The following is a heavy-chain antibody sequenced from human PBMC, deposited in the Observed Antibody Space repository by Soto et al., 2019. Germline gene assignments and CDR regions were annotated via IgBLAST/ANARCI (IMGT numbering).Heavy chain of an antibody. D-gene: IGHD2-21*01. CDR2: MSPGNSDI. CDR3: AGQGRTSASSDF. Sequence: GESLKISCRGFGYTFNTYWIGWVRQMPGKGLEWMGVMSPGNSDIRYSPAFQGQVSISADMSISTAYLQWSSLKTSDSGMYYCAGQGRTSASSDFWGQGTLVTVSS. J-gene: IGHJ4*02. V-gene: IGHV5-51*01. CDR1: GYTFNTYW.